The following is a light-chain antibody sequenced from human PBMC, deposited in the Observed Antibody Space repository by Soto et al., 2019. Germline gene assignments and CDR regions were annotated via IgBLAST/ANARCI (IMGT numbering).Light chain of an antibody. CDR3: AAWDDSLNACV. CDR2: TND. CDR1: SPNIGSND. Sequence: QSVLTQPPSASGTPGQRVTISCSGSSPNIGSNDVYCYQHLPGTAPKLLIHTNDQRPSGVPDRFSGSKSGTSASLAISGLQSEDEADYYCAAWDDSLNACVFATGTKGTVL. V-gene: IGLV1-44*01. J-gene: IGLJ1*01.